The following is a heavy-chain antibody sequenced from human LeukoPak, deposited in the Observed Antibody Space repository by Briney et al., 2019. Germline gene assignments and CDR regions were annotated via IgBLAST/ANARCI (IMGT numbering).Heavy chain of an antibody. CDR3: ARGVTGGWYGDFQH. J-gene: IGHJ1*01. CDR1: GGSINTYF. V-gene: IGHV4-59*01. Sequence: SETLSLTCTGSGGSINTYFWSWVRQPPGKGLEWIGYIYYSGSTNYNASLKCLITISVVSSKNHFYLKLSSVTAADTAVYYCARGVTGGWYGDFQHWGQGTLVTVSS. CDR2: IYYSGST. D-gene: IGHD6-19*01.